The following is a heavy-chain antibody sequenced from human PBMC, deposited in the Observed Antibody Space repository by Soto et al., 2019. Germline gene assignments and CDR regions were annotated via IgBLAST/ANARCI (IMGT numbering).Heavy chain of an antibody. CDR2: INSSGST. J-gene: IGHJ3*02. D-gene: IGHD3-10*01. Sequence: QVQLQQWGAGLLKPSETLSLTCAVYAGSFTTYYWSWIRQPPGKGLEWIGEINSSGSTNYNPSLKSRPTRSVDTSKNQFSLRLTSVTAADTAVYYCARIRARFSRSAFDIWGQGTMVTVSS. CDR3: ARIRARFSRSAFDI. V-gene: IGHV4-34*01. CDR1: AGSFTTYY.